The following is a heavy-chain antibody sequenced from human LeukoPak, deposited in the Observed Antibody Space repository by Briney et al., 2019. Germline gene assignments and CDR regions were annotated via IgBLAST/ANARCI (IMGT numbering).Heavy chain of an antibody. CDR1: GGSISSYY. J-gene: IGHJ4*02. CDR3: ARHENYYDSSGATTFFDY. Sequence: SETLSLTCTVSGGSISSYYWSWIRQPPGKGLEWIGYIYYSGSTNYNPSLKSRVTISVDTSKNQFSLNLSSVTAADAAVYYCARHENYYDSSGATTFFDYWGQGTLVTVSS. D-gene: IGHD3-22*01. CDR2: IYYSGST. V-gene: IGHV4-59*08.